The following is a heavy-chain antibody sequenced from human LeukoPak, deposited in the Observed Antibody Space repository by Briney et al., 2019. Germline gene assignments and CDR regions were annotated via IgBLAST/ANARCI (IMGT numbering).Heavy chain of an antibody. Sequence: GRSLRLSCAASGFIFSSYGMHWVRQAPGKGLEWVAVISYVGSDKYYTDSVRGRFTISRDNSKTTLYLQMNSLSTEDTAVYYCAKGGEMGTIRGYFDYLGQGTLVTVSS. CDR2: ISYVGSDK. V-gene: IGHV3-30*18. CDR3: AKGGEMGTIRGYFDY. J-gene: IGHJ4*02. CDR1: GFIFSSYG. D-gene: IGHD5-24*01.